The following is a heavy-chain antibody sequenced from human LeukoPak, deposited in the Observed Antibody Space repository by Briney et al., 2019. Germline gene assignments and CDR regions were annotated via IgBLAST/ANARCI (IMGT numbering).Heavy chain of an antibody. J-gene: IGHJ6*03. D-gene: IGHD2-15*01. CDR2: INPNSGGT. Sequence: ASVKVSCKASGYTFTGYYMHWVRQAPGQGLEWMGWINPNSGGTNCAQKFQGRVTMTRETSISTAYMELSRLRSDDTAVYYCARGCSGGSCYYYYYMDVWGKGTTVTVSS. CDR1: GYTFTGYY. V-gene: IGHV1-2*02. CDR3: ARGCSGGSCYYYYYMDV.